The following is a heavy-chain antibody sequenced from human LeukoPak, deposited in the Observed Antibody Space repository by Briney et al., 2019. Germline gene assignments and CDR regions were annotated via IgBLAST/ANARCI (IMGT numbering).Heavy chain of an antibody. V-gene: IGHV1-2*06. CDR2: INPNSGGT. CDR1: GYTFTSYY. J-gene: IGHJ4*02. CDR3: ARAGWLQRKKELYYFDY. D-gene: IGHD5-24*01. Sequence: ASVKVSCKASGYTFTSYYMHWVRRAPGQGLEWMGRINPNSGGTNYAQKFQGRVTMTRDTSISTAYMELSRLRSDDTAVYYCARAGWLQRKKELYYFDYWGQGTLVTVSS.